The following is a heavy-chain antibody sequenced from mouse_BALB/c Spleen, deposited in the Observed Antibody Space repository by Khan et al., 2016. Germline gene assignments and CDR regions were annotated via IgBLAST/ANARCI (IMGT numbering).Heavy chain of an antibody. V-gene: IGHV1-52*01. CDR2: IDPYDSET. CDR1: GHPFTTYW. CDR3: ARGSTVFDF. D-gene: IGHD1-1*01. Sequence: QVQLQQSGAELVRPGASVKLSCKASGHPFTTYWMNWVKQRPEQGLEWIGRIDPYDSETHYGPKFKDQAILTVDKSSSTAYMQLSSLTSEDSSVYYCARGSTVFDFWGQGTTLTVSS. J-gene: IGHJ2*01.